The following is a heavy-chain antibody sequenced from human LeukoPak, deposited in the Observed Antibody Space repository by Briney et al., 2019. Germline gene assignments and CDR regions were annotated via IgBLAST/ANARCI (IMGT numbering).Heavy chain of an antibody. CDR2: IRYDGSNK. D-gene: IGHD3-22*01. Sequence: GGSLRLSCASSGFTFSSYGMHWVRQAPGKGLEWVTFIRYDGSNKYYADSVKGRFTISRDNSKNTLYLEMNSLRAEDTAVYYCATRPNYYYDKSGYFVYWGQGTLVTVSS. V-gene: IGHV3-30*02. CDR3: ATRPNYYYDKSGYFVY. CDR1: GFTFSSYG. J-gene: IGHJ4*02.